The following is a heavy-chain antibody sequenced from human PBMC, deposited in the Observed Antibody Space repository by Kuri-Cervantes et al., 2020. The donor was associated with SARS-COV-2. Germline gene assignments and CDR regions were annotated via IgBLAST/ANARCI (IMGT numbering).Heavy chain of an antibody. Sequence: ASVKVSCKASGYTFTSYGISWVRQAPGQGLEWMGWISAYNGNTNYAQKLQGRVTMTTDTSTSTAYMEMRSLRPDDTAVYYCARADPPLAYCGGDCRLFDYWGQGTLVTVSS. J-gene: IGHJ4*02. CDR3: ARADPPLAYCGGDCRLFDY. CDR2: ISAYNGNT. CDR1: GYTFTSYG. V-gene: IGHV1-18*04. D-gene: IGHD2-21*02.